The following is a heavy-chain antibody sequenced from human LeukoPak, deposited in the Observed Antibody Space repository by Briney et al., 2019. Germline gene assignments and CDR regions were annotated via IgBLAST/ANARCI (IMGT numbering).Heavy chain of an antibody. CDR2: ITTSASAI. CDR3: AREIVGSPHAFEY. CDR1: GFTFSNYQ. Sequence: SGGSLRLSCAASGFTFSNYQMNWVRRAPGKGLEWVSFITTSASAIQYADSVKGRFTISRDNAKNLLYLQMNSLRAEDTAVYYCAREIVGSPHAFEYWGQGTLVTVSS. J-gene: IGHJ4*02. V-gene: IGHV3-48*01. D-gene: IGHD1-26*01.